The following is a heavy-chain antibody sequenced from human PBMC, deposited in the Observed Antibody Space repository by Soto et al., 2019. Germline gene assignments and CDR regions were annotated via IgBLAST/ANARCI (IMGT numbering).Heavy chain of an antibody. CDR2: ISGSGGST. Sequence: GGSXRLSCAASGFTFSSYAMSWVRQAPGKGLEWVSAISGSGGSTYYADSVKGRFTISRDNSKNTLYLQMNSLRAEDTAVYYCAKDRMYYDILTGPFDYWGQGTLVTVSS. CDR3: AKDRMYYDILTGPFDY. V-gene: IGHV3-23*01. J-gene: IGHJ4*02. CDR1: GFTFSSYA. D-gene: IGHD3-9*01.